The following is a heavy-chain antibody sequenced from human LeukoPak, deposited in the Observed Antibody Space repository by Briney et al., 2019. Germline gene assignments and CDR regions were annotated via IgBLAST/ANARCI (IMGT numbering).Heavy chain of an antibody. D-gene: IGHD4-11*01. V-gene: IGHV4-4*07. CDR2: IFTSGST. Sequence: SETLSLTCTVSGGSISSYYWNWIRQPAGKGLEWIGRIFTSGSTNYNASLKSRVTMSVDTSKNQFSLKLRSVTAADTAVYYCARAPVTVKDSFDIWGQGTMVTVSS. CDR1: GGSISSYY. J-gene: IGHJ3*02. CDR3: ARAPVTVKDSFDI.